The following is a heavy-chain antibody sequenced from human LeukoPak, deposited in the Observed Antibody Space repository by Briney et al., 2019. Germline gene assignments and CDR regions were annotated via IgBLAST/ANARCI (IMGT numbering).Heavy chain of an antibody. V-gene: IGHV3-7*01. D-gene: IGHD6-6*01. Sequence: GGSLRLSCAASGFTFSSYWMSWVRQAPGKGLEWVANIKQDGSEKYYVDSVRGRFTVSRDNAKNSLYLQMNSLRVEDTAVYYCAREVTARRLGSWVDPWGQGTPVIVSS. J-gene: IGHJ5*01. CDR3: AREVTARRLGSWVDP. CDR2: IKQDGSEK. CDR1: GFTFSSYW.